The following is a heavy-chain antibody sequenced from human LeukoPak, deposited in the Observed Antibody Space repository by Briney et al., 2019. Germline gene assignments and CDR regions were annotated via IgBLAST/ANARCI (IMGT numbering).Heavy chain of an antibody. Sequence: SETLSLTCTVSGGSISSGDYYWSWIRQPPGKGLEWIGYIYYSGSTYYNPPLKSRVTISVDTSKNQFSLKLSSVTAADTAVYYCARTLYYYDSSGYLDYWGQGTLVTVSS. CDR1: GGSISSGDYY. CDR3: ARTLYYYDSSGYLDY. CDR2: IYYSGST. D-gene: IGHD3-22*01. V-gene: IGHV4-30-4*01. J-gene: IGHJ4*02.